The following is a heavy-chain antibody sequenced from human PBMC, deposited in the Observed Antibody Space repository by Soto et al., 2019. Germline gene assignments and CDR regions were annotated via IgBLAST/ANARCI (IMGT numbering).Heavy chain of an antibody. CDR3: ARDVVVVPAAISWFDP. J-gene: IGHJ5*02. CDR1: GGSVSSGSYY. CDR2: IYYSGST. Sequence: QVQLQESGPGLVKPSETLSLTCTVSGGSVSSGSYYWSWIRQPPGKGLEWIGYIYYSGSTNYNPSLKSRVTISVDTSKNQVSLKLSAVTAADTAVYYCARDVVVVPAAISWFDPWGQGTLVTVSS. V-gene: IGHV4-61*01. D-gene: IGHD2-2*01.